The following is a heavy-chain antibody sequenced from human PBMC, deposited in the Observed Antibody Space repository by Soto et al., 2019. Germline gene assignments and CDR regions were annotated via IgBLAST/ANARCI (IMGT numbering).Heavy chain of an antibody. V-gene: IGHV4-59*01. CDR2: VFYTGSP. CDR3: ARARASTIYYFDS. D-gene: IGHD2-2*01. CDR1: GDSISRYY. Sequence: SETLSLTCSVSGDSISRYYWSWLRQSPGKQLEWIAYVFYTGSPHYNPSLKSRVTTSVDMSKNQFSLKLSSVTAADTAIYYCARARASTIYYFDSWGQGTLVTVSS. J-gene: IGHJ4*02.